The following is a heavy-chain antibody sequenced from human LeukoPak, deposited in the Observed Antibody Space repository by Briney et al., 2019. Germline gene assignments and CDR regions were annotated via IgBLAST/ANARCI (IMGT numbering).Heavy chain of an antibody. CDR3: AREDIVVVVAASHFDY. Sequence: SVKVSCKASGGTFSSYAISWVRQAPGQGLEWMGRIIPIFGTANYAQKFQGRVTITTDESTSTAYMELSSLRSEDTAVYYCAREDIVVVVAASHFDYWGREPWSPSPQ. CDR2: IIPIFGTA. J-gene: IGHJ4*02. V-gene: IGHV1-69*05. D-gene: IGHD2-15*01. CDR1: GGTFSSYA.